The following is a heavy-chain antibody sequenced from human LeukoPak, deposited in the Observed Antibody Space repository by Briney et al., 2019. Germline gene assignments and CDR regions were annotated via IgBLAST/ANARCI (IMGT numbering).Heavy chain of an antibody. V-gene: IGHV1-69*13. Sequence: GASVKVSCKASGGTFSSYAISWVRQAPGQGLEWMGGIIPIFGTASYAQKFQGRVTITADESTSTAYMELSSLRSEDTAVYYCARVVRVTGYSAGVYFDYWGQGTLVTVSS. CDR3: ARVVRVTGYSAGVYFDY. CDR1: GGTFSSYA. D-gene: IGHD3-9*01. CDR2: IIPIFGTA. J-gene: IGHJ4*02.